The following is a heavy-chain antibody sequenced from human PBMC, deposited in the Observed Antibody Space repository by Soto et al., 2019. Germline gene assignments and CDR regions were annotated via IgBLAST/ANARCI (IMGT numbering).Heavy chain of an antibody. J-gene: IGHJ4*02. Sequence: GSLRLAGFVSGFNFRIYTMNWVRQAAGKGPEWVSSISHTGDYISSSGSTIYYADSVKGRFTISRDNAKNSLYLQMNSLRAEDTAVYYCARDADYSDSSGYYHQRHYFDYWGQGTLVTVYS. D-gene: IGHD3-22*01. CDR2: ISSSGSTI. CDR3: ARDADYSDSSGYYHQRHYFDY. CDR1: GFNFRIYT. V-gene: IGHV3-48*04.